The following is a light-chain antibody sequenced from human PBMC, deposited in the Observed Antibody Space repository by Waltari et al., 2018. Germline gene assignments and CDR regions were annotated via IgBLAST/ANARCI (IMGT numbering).Light chain of an antibody. CDR2: EVT. CDR3: SSYTRGFTPYV. V-gene: IGLV2-14*01. J-gene: IGLJ1*01. Sequence: QSALTQPASVSGSPGQSITVPCIGTSGDIGDYNYVSWYQQHPGKGPQLLIYEVTTRPSWVSDRFSASKSGNTASLTIFDLQPEDGAYYFCSSYTRGFTPYVFGTGTKVTV. CDR1: SGDIGDYNY.